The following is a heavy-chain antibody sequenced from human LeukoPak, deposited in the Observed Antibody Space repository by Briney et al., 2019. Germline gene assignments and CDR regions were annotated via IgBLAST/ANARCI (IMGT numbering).Heavy chain of an antibody. CDR2: IRSKANSSAT. J-gene: IGHJ3*02. CDR1: GFTFSGSA. V-gene: IGHV3-73*01. CDR3: TIADAFDI. Sequence: GGSLRLSCAASGFTFSGSAMHWVRQASGKGLEWVGRIRSKANSSATAYAASVKDRFTISRDDSKNTAYLQMNSLKTEDTAVYYCTIADAFDIWGQGTMVTVSS.